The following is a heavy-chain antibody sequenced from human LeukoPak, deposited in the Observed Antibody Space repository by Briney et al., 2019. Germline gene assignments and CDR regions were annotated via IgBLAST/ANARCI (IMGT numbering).Heavy chain of an antibody. Sequence: ASVKVSCKASGYAFTSYDINWVRQATGQGLEWMGWMNPNSGNTGYAQKFQGRVTITADKSTSTAYMELSSLRSEDTAVYYCASSRAPNWNDADNWFDPWGQGTLVTVSS. CDR3: ASSRAPNWNDADNWFDP. J-gene: IGHJ5*02. CDR2: MNPNSGNT. V-gene: IGHV1-8*01. D-gene: IGHD1-1*01. CDR1: GYAFTSYD.